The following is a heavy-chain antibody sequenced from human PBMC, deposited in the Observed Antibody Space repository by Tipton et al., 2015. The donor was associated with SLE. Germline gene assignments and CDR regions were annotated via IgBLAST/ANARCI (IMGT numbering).Heavy chain of an antibody. V-gene: IGHV4-59*01. D-gene: IGHD6-13*01. Sequence: TLSLACTVSGGSISSYYWSWIRQPPGKGLEWIGYIYYSGSTNYNPSLKSRVTISVDRSKNQFSLKLSSVTAADTAVYYCARGDYSSSWYWFDPWGQGTLVTVSS. J-gene: IGHJ5*02. CDR3: ARGDYSSSWYWFDP. CDR2: IYYSGST. CDR1: GGSISSYY.